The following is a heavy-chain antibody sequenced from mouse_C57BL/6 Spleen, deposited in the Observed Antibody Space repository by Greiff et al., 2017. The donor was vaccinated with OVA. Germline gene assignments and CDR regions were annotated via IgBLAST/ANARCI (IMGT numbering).Heavy chain of an antibody. CDR1: GYTFTSYW. V-gene: IGHV1-52*01. CDR2: IDPSDSET. J-gene: IGHJ2*01. D-gene: IGHD1-1*01. CDR3: ARGVVARGYFDY. Sequence: QVQLKQPGAELVRPGSSVKLSCKASGYTFTSYWMHWVKQRPIQGLEWIGNIDPSDSETHYNQKFKDKATLTVDKSSSTAYMQLSSLTSEDSAVYYCARGVVARGYFDYWGQGTTLTVSS.